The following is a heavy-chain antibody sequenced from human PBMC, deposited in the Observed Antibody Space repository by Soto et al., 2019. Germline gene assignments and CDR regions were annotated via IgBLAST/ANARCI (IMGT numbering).Heavy chain of an antibody. CDR3: AREKTRDGYNYGY. CDR1: GYTFTSYA. D-gene: IGHD5-12*01. Sequence: SVKVSCKASGYTFTSYAISWVRQAPGQGLEWMGGIIPIFGTANYAQKFQGRVTITADESTSTAYMELSSLRSEDTAVYYCAREKTRDGYNYGYWGQGTLVTVSS. V-gene: IGHV1-69*13. CDR2: IIPIFGTA. J-gene: IGHJ4*02.